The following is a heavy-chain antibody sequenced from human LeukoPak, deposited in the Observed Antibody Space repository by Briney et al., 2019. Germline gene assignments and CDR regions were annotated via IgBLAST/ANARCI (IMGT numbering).Heavy chain of an antibody. CDR1: GFTFSSYA. V-gene: IGHV3-23*01. CDR2: ISGSGVYA. J-gene: IGHJ4*02. CDR3: AKGGKTAGQQLVDL. Sequence: GGSLRLSCAASGFTFSSYAMTWVRQAPGKGLEWVSAISGSGVYAYYADSVKGRFSISRDNSKNTLYLQMNSLRAEDTAIYYCAKGGKTAGQQLVDLWGQGTVVTVSS. D-gene: IGHD6-13*01.